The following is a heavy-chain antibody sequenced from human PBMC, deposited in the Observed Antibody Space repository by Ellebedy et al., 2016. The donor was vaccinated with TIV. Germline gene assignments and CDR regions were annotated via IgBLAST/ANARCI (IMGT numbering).Heavy chain of an antibody. CDR1: GFTFSDYY. Sequence: GGSLRLSXAASGFTFSDYYITWIRQAPGKGLEWVANIKQDGSEKYYVDSVKGRFTISRDNAKNSLYLQMNSLRAEDTAVYYCARDRGSGSTFDYWGQGTLVTVSS. CDR3: ARDRGSGSTFDY. J-gene: IGHJ4*02. D-gene: IGHD1-26*01. CDR2: IKQDGSEK. V-gene: IGHV3-7*03.